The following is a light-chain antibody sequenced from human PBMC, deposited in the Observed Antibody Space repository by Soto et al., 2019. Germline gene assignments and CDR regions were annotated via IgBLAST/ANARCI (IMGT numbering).Light chain of an antibody. CDR3: SSYTSSITLPDYV. J-gene: IGLJ1*01. V-gene: IGLV2-14*01. CDR1: SSDVGGYNY. CDR2: DVS. Sequence: QSALTQPASVSGSPGQSITISCTGTSSDVGGYNYVSWYQQHPGKAPKLMIYDVSNRPSGVSNRFSGSKSGNTASLTISGLQAEDEADYYCSSYTSSITLPDYVFGTGTKLTVL.